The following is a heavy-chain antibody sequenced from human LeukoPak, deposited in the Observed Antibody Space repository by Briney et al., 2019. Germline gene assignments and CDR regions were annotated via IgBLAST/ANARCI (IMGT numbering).Heavy chain of an antibody. Sequence: GRSLRLFCTAAGFTFSSFGMYWVRQSPGKGLECVAYMSHGGTLEKYADSVKGRFTISRDNSQNTLNMQMNSLRAEDTAVYYCAKPRGGAAPQAFDYWGQGTLVTVSS. CDR3: AKPRGGAAPQAFDY. CDR1: GFTFSSFG. J-gene: IGHJ4*02. CDR2: MSHGGTLE. V-gene: IGHV3-30*02. D-gene: IGHD6-6*01.